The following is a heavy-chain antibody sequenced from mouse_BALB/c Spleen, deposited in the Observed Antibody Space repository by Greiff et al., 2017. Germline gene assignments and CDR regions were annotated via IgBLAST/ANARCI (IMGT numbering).Heavy chain of an antibody. CDR1: GYTFTSYY. CDR2: INPSNGGT. Sequence: VKLQQSGAELVKPGASVKLSCKASGYTFTSYYMYWVKQRPGQGLEWIGEINPSNGGTNFNEKFKSKATLTVDKSSSTAYMQLSSLTSEDSAVYYCTRSGMITDYWGQGTTLTVSS. D-gene: IGHD2-4*01. CDR3: TRSGMITDY. V-gene: IGHV1S81*02. J-gene: IGHJ2*01.